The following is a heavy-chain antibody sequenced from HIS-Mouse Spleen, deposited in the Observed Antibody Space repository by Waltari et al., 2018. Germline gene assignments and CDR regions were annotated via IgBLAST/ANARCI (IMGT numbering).Heavy chain of an antibody. CDR1: GYTFTGYY. Sequence: QVQLVQSGAEVKKPGASFKVSCKASGYTFTGYYMHWLRQAPGQGHEWMGWINPNSGGTNYAQKFQGRVTMTRDTSISTAYMELSRLRSDDTAVYYCARSPSGSSWYDYWGQGTLVTVSS. CDR2: INPNSGGT. CDR3: ARSPSGSSWYDY. J-gene: IGHJ4*02. V-gene: IGHV1-2*02. D-gene: IGHD6-13*01.